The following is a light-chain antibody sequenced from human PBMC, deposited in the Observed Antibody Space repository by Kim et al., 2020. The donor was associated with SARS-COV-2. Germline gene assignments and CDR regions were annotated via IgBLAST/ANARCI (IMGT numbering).Light chain of an antibody. CDR3: QAWDSSTMV. J-gene: IGLJ3*02. CDR1: KLGDKY. CDR2: QDS. V-gene: IGLV3-1*01. Sequence: VSPGQTASITCSGDKLGDKYACWYQQKPGQSPVLVIYQDSKRPSGIPERFSGSNSGNTATLTISGTQAMDEADYYCQAWDSSTMVFGGGTQLTVL.